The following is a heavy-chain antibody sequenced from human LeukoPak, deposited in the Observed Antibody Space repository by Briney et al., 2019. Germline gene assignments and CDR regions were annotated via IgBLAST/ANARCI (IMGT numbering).Heavy chain of an antibody. V-gene: IGHV1-69*04. D-gene: IGHD3-9*01. CDR2: IIPILGIA. CDR3: ARDPKLRYFDWLPPGPPNYYYGMDV. J-gene: IGHJ6*02. CDR1: GGTFSSYA. Sequence: SVKVSCKASGGTFSSYAISWVRQAPGQGLEWMGRIIPILGIANYAQKFQGRVTITADKSTSTAYMELSSLRSEDTAVYYCARDPKLRYFDWLPPGPPNYYYGMDVWGQGTTVTVSS.